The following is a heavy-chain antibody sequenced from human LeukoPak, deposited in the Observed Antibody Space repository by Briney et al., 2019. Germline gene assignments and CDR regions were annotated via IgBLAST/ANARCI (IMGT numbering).Heavy chain of an antibody. Sequence: GGSLRLSCAASGFTFSSYSMNWVRQAPGKGLEWVSSISSSSSYIYYADSVKGRFTISRDNAKNSLYLQMNSLRAEDTAVYYCARDYILLWFGELLSETDAFDIWGQGTMVTASS. CDR3: ARDYILLWFGELLSETDAFDI. D-gene: IGHD3-10*01. J-gene: IGHJ3*02. V-gene: IGHV3-21*01. CDR1: GFTFSSYS. CDR2: ISSSSSYI.